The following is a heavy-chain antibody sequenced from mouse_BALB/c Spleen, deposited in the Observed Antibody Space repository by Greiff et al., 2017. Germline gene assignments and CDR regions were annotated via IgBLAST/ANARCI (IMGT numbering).Heavy chain of an antibody. CDR1: GYSITSDYA. Sequence: EVQLVESGPGLVKPSQSLSLTCTVTGYSITSDYAWNWIRQFPGNKLEWMGYISYSGSTSYNPSLKSRISITRDTSKNQFFLQLNSVTTEDTATYYCARLIYYDYSYAMDYWGQGTSVTVSS. J-gene: IGHJ4*01. V-gene: IGHV3-2*02. CDR3: ARLIYYDYSYAMDY. D-gene: IGHD2-4*01. CDR2: ISYSGST.